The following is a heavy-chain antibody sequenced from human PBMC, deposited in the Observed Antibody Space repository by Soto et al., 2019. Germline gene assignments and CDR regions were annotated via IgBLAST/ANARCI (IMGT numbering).Heavy chain of an antibody. D-gene: IGHD6-19*01. V-gene: IGHV3-30*18. CDR2: ISYSGNKK. Sequence: QVQLVEPGGNVVQPGRSLRLSCAASGFIFRTYGMHWVRQAPGKGLEWVAVISYSGNKKAYADSVKGRFAISRDNSNNTLYLQIDSLTAADTAVYYCAKGPFIPVAGTPPGAFDMWGQGTMVTVSS. J-gene: IGHJ3*02. CDR1: GFIFRTYG. CDR3: AKGPFIPVAGTPPGAFDM.